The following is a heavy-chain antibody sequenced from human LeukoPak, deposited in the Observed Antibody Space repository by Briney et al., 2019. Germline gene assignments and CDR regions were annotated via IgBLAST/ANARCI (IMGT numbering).Heavy chain of an antibody. J-gene: IGHJ6*03. D-gene: IGHD5-12*01. CDR2: ISGSGGST. CDR3: ARAYVDIVATTQGGDYYYYYMDV. CDR1: GFTFSNYA. Sequence: GGTLRLSCAASGFTFSNYAMSWVRQAPGKGLEWVSVISGSGGSTYYADSVKGRFTISRDNSKNTLYLQMNSLRAEDTAVYYCARAYVDIVATTQGGDYYYYYMDVWGKGTTVTISS. V-gene: IGHV3-23*01.